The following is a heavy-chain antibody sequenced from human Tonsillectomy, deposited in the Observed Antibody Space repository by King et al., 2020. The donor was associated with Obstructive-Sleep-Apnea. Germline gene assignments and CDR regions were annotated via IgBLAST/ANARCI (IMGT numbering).Heavy chain of an antibody. D-gene: IGHD3-22*01. CDR1: GYTFTSYG. J-gene: IGHJ4*02. CDR2: ISAYNGNT. CDR3: ARDYSEYYYDSSGYYDLDY. Sequence: QLVQSGAEVKKPGASVKVSCKASGYTFTSYGISWVRQAPGQGLEWMGWISAYNGNTNYAQTLQGRVTMTTDTSTSTAYMELRSLRSDDTAVYYCARDYSEYYYDSSGYYDLDYWGQGTLVTVSS. V-gene: IGHV1-18*01.